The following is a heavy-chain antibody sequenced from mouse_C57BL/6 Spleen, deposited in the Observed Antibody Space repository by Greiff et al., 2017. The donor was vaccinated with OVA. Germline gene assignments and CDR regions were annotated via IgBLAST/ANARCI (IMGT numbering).Heavy chain of an antibody. CDR2: IDPETGGT. V-gene: IGHV1-15*01. CDR3: TRWDGNYVGYFDY. CDR1: GYTFTDYE. D-gene: IGHD2-1*01. J-gene: IGHJ2*01. Sequence: QVHVKQSGAELVRPGASVTLSCKASGYTFTDYEMHWVKQTPVHGLEWIGAIDPETGGTAYNQKFKGKAILTADKSSSTAYMELRSLTSEDSAVYYCTRWDGNYVGYFDYWGQGTTLTVSS.